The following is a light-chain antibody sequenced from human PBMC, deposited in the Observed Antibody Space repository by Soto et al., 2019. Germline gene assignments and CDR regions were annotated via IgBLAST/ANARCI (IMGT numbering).Light chain of an antibody. CDR3: QQFGSSFYT. CDR1: QSVSSSY. CDR2: GAS. J-gene: IGKJ2*01. V-gene: IGKV3-20*01. Sequence: EIVLTQSPGTLSLSPGERATLSCRASQSVSSSYLAWYQQKPGQAPRLLIYGASRRATGIPDRFSGSGSGTDFTLTISRLEPEDVAVYYCQQFGSSFYTFGQGTKVEI.